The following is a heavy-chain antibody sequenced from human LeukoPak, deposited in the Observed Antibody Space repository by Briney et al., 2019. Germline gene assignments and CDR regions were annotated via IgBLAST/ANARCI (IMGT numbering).Heavy chain of an antibody. D-gene: IGHD3-9*01. Sequence: ASVKVSCKASGYTFTGYYMHWVRQAPGQGLEWMGWINPNSGGTNYAQKFQGRVTMTRDTSISAAYMELSRLRSDDTAVYYCARDATYYDILTGYGYFDYWGQGALVTVSS. CDR3: ARDATYYDILTGYGYFDY. V-gene: IGHV1-2*02. J-gene: IGHJ4*02. CDR2: INPNSGGT. CDR1: GYTFTGYY.